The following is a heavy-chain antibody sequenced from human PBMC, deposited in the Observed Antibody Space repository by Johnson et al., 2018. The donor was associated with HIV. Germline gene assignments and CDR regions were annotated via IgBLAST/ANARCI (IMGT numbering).Heavy chain of an antibody. V-gene: IGHV3-23*01. CDR1: GFTFSSYA. D-gene: IGHD6-6*01. CDR3: AREGGSSSRSGAFDI. J-gene: IGHJ3*02. Sequence: VQLLESGGGLVQPGGSLRLSCAASGFTFSSYAMSWVRQAPGKGLEWVSAISGSGGSTYYADSVKGRFTISSDNSKNTLDLQMNSLRAEDTALYYCAREGGSSSRSGAFDIWGQGTMVTVSS. CDR2: ISGSGGST.